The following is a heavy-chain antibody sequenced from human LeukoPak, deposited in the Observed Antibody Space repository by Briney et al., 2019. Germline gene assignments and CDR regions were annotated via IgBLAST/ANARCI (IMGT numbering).Heavy chain of an antibody. V-gene: IGHV3-23*01. CDR1: GFTFSSYA. CDR2: ISGSGGST. J-gene: IGHJ6*02. D-gene: IGHD3-10*01. CDR3: VRDWGSGTLNGMDV. Sequence: PGGSLRLSCAASGFTFSSYAMSWVRQAPGKGLEWVSAISGSGGSTYYADSVKGRFTISRDNSKNTLYLQMNSLRAEDTAVYYCVRDWGSGTLNGMDVWGQGTTVTVSS.